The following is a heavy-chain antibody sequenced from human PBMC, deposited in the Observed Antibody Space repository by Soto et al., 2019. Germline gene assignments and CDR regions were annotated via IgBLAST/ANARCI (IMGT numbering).Heavy chain of an antibody. CDR2: MNPNSGNT. D-gene: IGHD4-17*01. Sequence: QVQLVQSGAEVKKPGASVKVSCKASGYTFTSYDINWVRQATGQGLEWMGWMNPNSGNTGYAQKFQGRVTMTRNTSISTAYMELSSLRSEDTAVDYCATTTVTPSDYYYYMDVWGKGTTVTVSS. CDR1: GYTFTSYD. CDR3: ATTTVTPSDYYYYMDV. J-gene: IGHJ6*03. V-gene: IGHV1-8*01.